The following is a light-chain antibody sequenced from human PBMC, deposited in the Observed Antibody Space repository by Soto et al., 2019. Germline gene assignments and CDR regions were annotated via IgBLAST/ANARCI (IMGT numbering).Light chain of an antibody. J-gene: IGKJ1*01. CDR3: KKYGDSFWT. CDR2: ASS. CDR1: QSVSSSY. Sequence: MVLTQSSGSPSSSSAERATLSCRASQSVSSSYLAWYQRKPGQAPRLLIYASSSRATGIPDRFGGSGSGTDFTLTISRLEPEDFAVYYCKKYGDSFWTFCQGTSVDIK. V-gene: IGKV3-20*01.